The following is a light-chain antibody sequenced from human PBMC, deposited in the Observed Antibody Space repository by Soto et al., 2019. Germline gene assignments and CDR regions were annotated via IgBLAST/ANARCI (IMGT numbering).Light chain of an antibody. J-gene: IGKJ1*01. CDR1: QSVSSY. V-gene: IGKV3-15*01. Sequence: EIVMTQSPATLSVSPGERVTISCRASQSVSSYLAWYQQKPGQAPRLLIYGASTRATGIPSRFSGSGSGTEFTLTISSLQSEDFAVYYCQQYNNWPMTFGQGTKVDIK. CDR2: GAS. CDR3: QQYNNWPMT.